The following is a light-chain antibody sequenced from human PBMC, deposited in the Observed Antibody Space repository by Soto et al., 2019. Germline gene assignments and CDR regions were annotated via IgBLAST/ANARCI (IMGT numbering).Light chain of an antibody. Sequence: QSFLTQPPSASGTAGQAVIISCSGSRSDIGSNSVNWYQHLPGTAPKLLIYNNNQRPSGVPDRFSGSKSGTSASLAISGLQSEDEADYYCAAWDDSLTGPVFGTGTKVTVL. CDR3: AAWDDSLTGPV. V-gene: IGLV1-44*01. CDR1: RSDIGSNS. CDR2: NNN. J-gene: IGLJ1*01.